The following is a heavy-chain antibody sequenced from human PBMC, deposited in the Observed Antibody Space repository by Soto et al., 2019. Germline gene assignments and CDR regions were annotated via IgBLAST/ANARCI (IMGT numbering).Heavy chain of an antibody. CDR1: GGTFSSYT. D-gene: IGHD3-10*01. J-gene: IGHJ6*03. CDR3: ARDKGPRPYNYCSVIYYHPPQEYYYYYYMDV. Sequence: GASVKVSCKDSGGTFSSYTISWVRQAPGQGLEWMGRIIPILGIANYAQKFQGRVTITADKSTSTAYMELSSLRSEDTAVYYCARDKGPRPYNYCSVIYYHPPQEYYYYYYMDVWGKGTTVTVSS. V-gene: IGHV1-69*04. CDR2: IIPILGIA.